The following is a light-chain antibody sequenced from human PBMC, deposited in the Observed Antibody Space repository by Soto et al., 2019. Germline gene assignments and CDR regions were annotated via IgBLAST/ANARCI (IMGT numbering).Light chain of an antibody. CDR2: AVN. CDR3: CSYAGSYTWM. CDR1: SSDVGDYNY. V-gene: IGLV2-11*01. J-gene: IGLJ3*02. Sequence: QSALTQPRSVSGSPGQSVTISCTGTSSDVGDYNYVSWYQQHPGKAPKLLIYAVNMRPSGVPDRFSGSKSGNTASLTISGLQAEDEADYSCCSYAGSYTWMFGGGTKQTVL.